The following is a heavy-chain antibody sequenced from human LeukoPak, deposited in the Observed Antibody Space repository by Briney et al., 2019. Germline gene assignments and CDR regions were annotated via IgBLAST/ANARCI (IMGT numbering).Heavy chain of an antibody. J-gene: IGHJ4*02. V-gene: IGHV1-46*01. CDR2: INPSGGST. CDR3: ARGYCRGGSCYSVGYFDY. CDR1: GYTFTSYY. Sequence: ASVKVSCKASGYTFTSYYMHWVRQAPGQGLEWMGIINPSGGSTSYAQKFQGRVTMTRDTSTSTVYMELSSLRSEDTAVYYCARGYCRGGSCYSVGYFDYWGQGTLVTVSS. D-gene: IGHD2-15*01.